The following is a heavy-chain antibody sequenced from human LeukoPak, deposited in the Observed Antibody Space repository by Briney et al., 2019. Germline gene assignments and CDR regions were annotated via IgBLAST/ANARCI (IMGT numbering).Heavy chain of an antibody. CDR1: GFTVRSNY. CDR3: ARDLGYIYVYYDYGMDV. J-gene: IGHJ6*02. CDR2: IYSGGRT. Sequence: PGGSLRLSFSASGFTVRSNYIGTVRQTTGRGLGRVSGIYSGGRTYNADAVKGRFTISRDISKNTLYLQMNSLRSEDTAVYYCARDLGYIYVYYDYGMDVWGQGTTVTVSS. D-gene: IGHD5-18*01. V-gene: IGHV3-66*02.